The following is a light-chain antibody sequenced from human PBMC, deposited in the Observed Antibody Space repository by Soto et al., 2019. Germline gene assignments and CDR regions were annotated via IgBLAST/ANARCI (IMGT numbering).Light chain of an antibody. CDR2: GVS. Sequence: QSALTQPASVSGSPGESITMSCTGTSSDFGDSRYVSWYQHQPGKGPNLLIYGVSNRPSGVSNRFSGSKSGNTASLTISGLHLDDEGEYFCNSLSTSRIWVFGGGTKVTVL. CDR1: SSDFGDSRY. CDR3: NSLSTSRIWV. V-gene: IGLV2-14*01. J-gene: IGLJ3*02.